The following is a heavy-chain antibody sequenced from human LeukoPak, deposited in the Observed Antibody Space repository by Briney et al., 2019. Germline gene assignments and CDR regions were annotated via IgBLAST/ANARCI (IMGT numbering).Heavy chain of an antibody. D-gene: IGHD2-15*01. J-gene: IGHJ4*02. CDR3: ARDPFPSYCSGGSCYSAF. V-gene: IGHV3-74*01. CDR2: INSDGSST. CDR1: GFTFSTYW. Sequence: GGSLRLSCAASGFTFSTYWMHWVRQAPGEGLVWVSRINSDGSSTSYADSVKGRFTISRDNAKNTLYLQMNSLRAVDTAVYYCARDPFPSYCSGGSCYSAFWGQGTLVTASS.